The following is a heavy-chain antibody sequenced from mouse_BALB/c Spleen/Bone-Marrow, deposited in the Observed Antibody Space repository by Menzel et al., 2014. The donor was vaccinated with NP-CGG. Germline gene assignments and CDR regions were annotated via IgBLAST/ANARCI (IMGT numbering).Heavy chain of an antibody. D-gene: IGHD1-1*01. CDR3: ARDTYGRDY. CDR1: YFTFTDYY. CDR2: IRNKANGYTT. J-gene: IGHJ2*01. V-gene: IGHV7-3*02. Sequence: EVKVEESGGGLVQPGGSPRLSCATSYFTFTDYYMSWVRQPPGKALEWLGFIRNKANGYTTEYSASVKGRFTISRDNSQSILYLQMNALRAEDSATYYCARDTYGRDYWGQGTTLTVSS.